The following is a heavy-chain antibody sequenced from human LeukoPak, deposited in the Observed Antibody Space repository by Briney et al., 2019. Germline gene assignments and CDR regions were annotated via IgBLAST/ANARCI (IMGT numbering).Heavy chain of an antibody. CDR3: ARMNCSRTSCHDSTRALFDY. Sequence: PGGSLRLSCAASGFTFSSYAMSWVRQAPGKGLEWVSAISGSGGSTYYADSVKGRFTISRDNAKDTLYLQMNSLRAEDTAVYYCARMNCSRTSCHDSTRALFDYWGQGTLVTVSS. J-gene: IGHJ4*02. CDR2: ISGSGGST. CDR1: GFTFSSYA. V-gene: IGHV3-23*01. D-gene: IGHD2-2*01.